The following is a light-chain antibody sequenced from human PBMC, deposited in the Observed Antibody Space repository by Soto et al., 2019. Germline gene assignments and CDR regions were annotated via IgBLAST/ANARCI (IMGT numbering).Light chain of an antibody. J-gene: IGKJ4*01. V-gene: IGKV3-20*01. CDR1: QSVSSSY. CDR3: QQYGSSPPLT. Sequence: EIVLTQSPGTLSLSPGERATLSCRASQSVSSSYLAWYQQKPGQAPRLLIYGASSRATGIPDRFSGSGSVTEFTLTISRLEPEDFAVNYCQQYGSSPPLTFGGGTKVEIK. CDR2: GAS.